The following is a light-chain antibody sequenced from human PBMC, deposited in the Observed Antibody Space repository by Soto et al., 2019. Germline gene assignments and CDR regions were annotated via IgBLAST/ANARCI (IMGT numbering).Light chain of an antibody. Sequence: DIVMTQSPDSLAVSLGERATINCKSSQSVLYSSNNKNYLAWYQQKPGQPPKLLIYWASTRESGVPDRFSGSGSGTDFTLTISSLQAEDVAVYYCQHYYACPTWAFGQGTKVDI. V-gene: IGKV4-1*01. CDR1: QSVLYSSNNKNY. CDR3: QHYYACPTWA. J-gene: IGKJ1*01. CDR2: WAS.